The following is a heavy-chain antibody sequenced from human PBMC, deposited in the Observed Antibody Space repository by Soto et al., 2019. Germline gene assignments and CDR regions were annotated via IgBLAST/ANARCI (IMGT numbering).Heavy chain of an antibody. J-gene: IGHJ5*02. V-gene: IGHV4-39*01. CDR3: ARLYAGSLEWLLSNRGWFDP. D-gene: IGHD3-3*01. CDR1: GGSISSSSYY. CDR2: IYYSGST. Sequence: SETLSLTCTVSGGSISSSSYYWGWIRQPPGKGLEWIGSIYYSGSTYYNPSLKSRVTISVDTSKNQFSLKLSSVTAADTAVYYCARLYAGSLEWLLSNRGWFDPWGQGTLVTVSS.